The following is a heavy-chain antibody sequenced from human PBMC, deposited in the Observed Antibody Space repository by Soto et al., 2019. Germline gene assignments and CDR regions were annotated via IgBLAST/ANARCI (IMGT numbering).Heavy chain of an antibody. CDR1: GYTFTSYG. D-gene: IGHD1-26*01. V-gene: IGHV1-18*01. J-gene: IGHJ6*02. CDR3: ARGGKSGSYTGYYYYYGMDV. CDR2: ISAYNGNT. Sequence: ASVEVSCKASGYTFTSYGISWVRQAPGQGLEWMGWISAYNGNTNYAQKLQGRVTMTTDTSTSTAYMELRSLRSDDTAVYYCARGGKSGSYTGYYYYYGMDVWGQGPTIT.